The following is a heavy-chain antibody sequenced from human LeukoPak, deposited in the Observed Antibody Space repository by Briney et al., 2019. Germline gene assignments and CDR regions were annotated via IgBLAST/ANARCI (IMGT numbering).Heavy chain of an antibody. CDR3: ARGSRLFGYDADYFDY. D-gene: IGHD5-12*01. Sequence: GRSLRLSCAASGFTFSSYAMHWVRQAPGKGLEWVAVISYHGSNKYYADSVKGRFTISRDNSKNTLYLQMNSLRAEDTAVYYCARGSRLFGYDADYFDYWGQGTLVTVSS. CDR2: ISYHGSNK. CDR1: GFTFSSYA. V-gene: IGHV3-30*04. J-gene: IGHJ4*02.